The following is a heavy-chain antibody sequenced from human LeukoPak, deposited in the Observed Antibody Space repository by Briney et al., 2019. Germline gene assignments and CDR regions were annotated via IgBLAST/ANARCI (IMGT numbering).Heavy chain of an antibody. V-gene: IGHV4-4*07. J-gene: IGHJ4*02. Sequence: PSETLSLTCTVSGGSISSYYWSWIRQPAGKGLQWIGRIYTSGSTNCNPSLKSRVTMSVDTSKNQFSLKPSSVTAADTAVYYCAREGYYDSSGYYPENWGQGTLVTVSS. CDR2: IYTSGST. CDR3: AREGYYDSSGYYPEN. D-gene: IGHD3-22*01. CDR1: GGSISSYY.